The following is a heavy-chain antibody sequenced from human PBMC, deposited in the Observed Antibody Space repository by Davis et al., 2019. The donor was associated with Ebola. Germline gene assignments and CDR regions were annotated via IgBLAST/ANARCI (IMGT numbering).Heavy chain of an antibody. J-gene: IGHJ3*02. V-gene: IGHV1-46*03. Sequence: AASVKVSCQASGYIFIGYFMFWVRQAPGQGLAWMGMINPNDGRTINAQKFQGRVTVTRDTSTTTVYMDLSSLRSEDTALYYCTTPGGQDSGYDVFDIWGQGTMVNVSS. D-gene: IGHD5-12*01. CDR3: TTPGGQDSGYDVFDI. CDR2: INPNDGRT. CDR1: GYIFIGYF.